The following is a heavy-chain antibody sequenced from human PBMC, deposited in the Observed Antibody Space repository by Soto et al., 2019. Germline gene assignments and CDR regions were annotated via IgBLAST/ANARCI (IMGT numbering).Heavy chain of an antibody. D-gene: IGHD3-22*01. Sequence: SETLSLTCAVYGGSFSGYYWSWIRQPPGKGLEWIGEINHSGSTNYNPSLKSRVTISVDTSKNQFSLKLSSVTAADTAVYYCARVDDSSGYQHLDYWCQGTLVT. V-gene: IGHV4-34*01. CDR1: GGSFSGYY. J-gene: IGHJ4*02. CDR2: INHSGST. CDR3: ARVDDSSGYQHLDY.